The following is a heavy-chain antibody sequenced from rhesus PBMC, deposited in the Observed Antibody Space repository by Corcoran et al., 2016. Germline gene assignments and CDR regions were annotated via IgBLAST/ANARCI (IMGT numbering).Heavy chain of an antibody. CDR3: ASGPANFDY. D-gene: IGHD6-19*01. CDR1: GGSVSSSNW. J-gene: IGHJ4*01. Sequence: QVQLQESGPGLVKPSETLSLTCAVSGGSVSSSNWWSWNRRPPGKGLECIGSISGSSGRTYYNPSLKSRVAVSTDTSKNQFSLRLSSVTAAGTDVYYCASGPANFDYWGQGVLVTVSS. CDR2: ISGSSGRT. V-gene: IGHV4-65*01.